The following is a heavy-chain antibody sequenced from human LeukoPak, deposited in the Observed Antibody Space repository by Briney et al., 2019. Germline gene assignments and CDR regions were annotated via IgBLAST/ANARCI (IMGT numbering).Heavy chain of an antibody. J-gene: IGHJ3*02. CDR2: IYSGGST. D-gene: IGHD3-16*01. Sequence: GGSLRLSCAASGFNVSSNYMSWARQAPGKGLEWVSVIYSGGSTYYADSVKGRFTISRDNSKNTLYLQMNSLRAEDTAVYYCARDGVDAFDIWGQGTMVTVSS. CDR3: ARDGVDAFDI. CDR1: GFNVSSNY. V-gene: IGHV3-53*01.